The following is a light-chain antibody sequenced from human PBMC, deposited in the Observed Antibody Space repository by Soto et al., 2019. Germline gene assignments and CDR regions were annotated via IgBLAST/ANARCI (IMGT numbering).Light chain of an antibody. J-gene: IGLJ1*01. V-gene: IGLV2-23*02. Sequence: QSVLTQPASVSGSPRQSITISCTGTSSDIGNYNLVSWFQQHPGKAPKLFIYEVNRRPSGVSDRLSGSKSANTASLTISGLQAEDEADYYCFSYAGAGTFVFGTGTKVTVL. CDR2: EVN. CDR1: SSDIGNYNL. CDR3: FSYAGAGTFV.